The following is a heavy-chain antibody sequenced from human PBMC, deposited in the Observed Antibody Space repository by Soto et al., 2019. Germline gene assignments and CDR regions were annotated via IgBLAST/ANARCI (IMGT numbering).Heavy chain of an antibody. V-gene: IGHV1-18*01. D-gene: IGHD3-22*01. CDR3: ARALYYYDNSGLAY. J-gene: IGHJ4*02. CDR2: INIYSGDA. Sequence: LEQSGPEVKKTGASVKVSCKASGYTFTSYGISWVRQAPGQGLEWMGWINIYSGDANYAQSFQERVTMTRDTSTNTVYMEMRTLRSDDTAVYYCARALYYYDNSGLAYWGQGTLVTVSS. CDR1: GYTFTSYG.